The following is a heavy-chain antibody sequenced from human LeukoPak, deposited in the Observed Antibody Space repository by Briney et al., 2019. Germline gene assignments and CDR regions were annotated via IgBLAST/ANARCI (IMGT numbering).Heavy chain of an antibody. J-gene: IGHJ4*02. CDR1: GFTFSSYA. Sequence: GGSLRLSCAASGFTFSSYAMHWVRQAPGKGLEWVAVISCDGSNKYYADSVKGRFTISRDNSKNTLYLQMNSLRDGDTAVYYCARDGNLWLVGGSLDYWGQGTLVTVSS. CDR3: ARDGNLWLVGGSLDY. D-gene: IGHD6-19*01. CDR2: ISCDGSNK. V-gene: IGHV3-30-3*01.